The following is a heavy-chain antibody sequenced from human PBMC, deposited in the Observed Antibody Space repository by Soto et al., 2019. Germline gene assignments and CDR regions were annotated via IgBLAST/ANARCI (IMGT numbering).Heavy chain of an antibody. CDR2: ISSDGHST. V-gene: IGHV3-64*01. J-gene: IGHJ4*02. CDR3: ARDSSYGFDY. D-gene: IGHD5-18*01. Sequence: EVQLVESGGGLVQPGGSLRLSCAASGFTFSTYAIHWVRQAPGKGLEYVSAISSDGHSTYYANSVKGRFTISRDNSKNTLYLQMGSLRAEDTAVYYCARDSSYGFDYWGQGTLVTVSS. CDR1: GFTFSTYA.